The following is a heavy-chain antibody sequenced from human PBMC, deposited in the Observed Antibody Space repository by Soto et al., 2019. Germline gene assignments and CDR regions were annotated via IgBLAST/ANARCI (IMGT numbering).Heavy chain of an antibody. CDR3: ARDNIVATTAGIDY. J-gene: IGHJ4*02. D-gene: IGHD5-12*01. Sequence: QVQLVESGGGVVQPGRSLRLSCAASGFTFSSYAMHWVRQAPGKGLEWVAVISYDGSNKYYADSVKGRFTISRDNSKNTLYRQMNSLRAEDTAVYYCARDNIVATTAGIDYWGQGTLVTVSS. V-gene: IGHV3-30-3*01. CDR1: GFTFSSYA. CDR2: ISYDGSNK.